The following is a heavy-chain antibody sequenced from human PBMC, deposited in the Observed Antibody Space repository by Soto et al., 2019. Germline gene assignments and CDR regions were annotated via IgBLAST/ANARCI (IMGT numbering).Heavy chain of an antibody. D-gene: IGHD5-12*01. CDR2: ISYDGSNK. CDR3: ARARDGYTTRVAFDI. V-gene: IGHV3-30-3*01. J-gene: IGHJ3*02. Sequence: GGSLRLSCAASGFTFSSYAMHWVRQAPGKRLEWVAVISYDGSNKYYADSVKGRFTISRDNSKNTLYLQMNSLRAEDTAVYYCARARDGYTTRVAFDIWGQGTMVTVSS. CDR1: GFTFSSYA.